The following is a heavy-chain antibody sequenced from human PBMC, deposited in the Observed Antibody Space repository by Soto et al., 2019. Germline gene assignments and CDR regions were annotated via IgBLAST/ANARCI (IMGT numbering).Heavy chain of an antibody. Sequence: SETLSLTCAVSSGSISSSNWWSWVRQPPGKGLEWIGEIYHSGSTNYNPSLKSRGTISVDKSKNQFSLKLRSVTAADTAVYYCARDSSIAAAGTPYYMDVWGKGTTVTVSS. J-gene: IGHJ6*03. D-gene: IGHD6-13*01. CDR3: ARDSSIAAAGTPYYMDV. CDR1: SGSISSSNW. CDR2: IYHSGST. V-gene: IGHV4-4*02.